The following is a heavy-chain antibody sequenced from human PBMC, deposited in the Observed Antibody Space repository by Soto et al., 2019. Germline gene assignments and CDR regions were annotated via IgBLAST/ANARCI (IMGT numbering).Heavy chain of an antibody. CDR2: IYYSGST. CDR3: ARHATSTAYYDFWSGYYTFDY. CDR1: GGSISSYY. V-gene: IGHV4-59*08. D-gene: IGHD3-3*01. Sequence: SETLSLTCTVSGGSISSYYWSWIRQPPGKGLEWIGYIYYSGSTNYNPSLKSRVTISVDTSKNQFSLKLSSVTAADTAVYYCARHATSTAYYDFWSGYYTFDYWGQGTLVTVSS. J-gene: IGHJ4*02.